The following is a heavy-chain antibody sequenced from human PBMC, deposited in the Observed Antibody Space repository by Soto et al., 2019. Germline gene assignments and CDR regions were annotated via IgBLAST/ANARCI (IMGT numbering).Heavy chain of an antibody. CDR1: GGTFSSYA. CDR3: ARTRITIFGVVIILHWFDP. J-gene: IGHJ5*02. D-gene: IGHD3-3*01. V-gene: IGHV1-69*01. CDR2: IIPIFGTA. Sequence: QVQLVQSGAEVKKPGSSVKVSCKASGGTFSSYAISWVPQAPGQGLEWMGGIIPIFGTANYAQKFQGRVTITADESTSTAYMELSSLRSEDTAVYYCARTRITIFGVVIILHWFDPWGQGTLVTVSS.